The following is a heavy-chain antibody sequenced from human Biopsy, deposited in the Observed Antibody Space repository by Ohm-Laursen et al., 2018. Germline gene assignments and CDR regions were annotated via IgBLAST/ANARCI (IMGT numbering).Heavy chain of an antibody. CDR3: ARGGTLVVVPTAVLHSNDN. CDR1: GYTFSSYG. D-gene: IGHD2-2*01. V-gene: IGHV1-18*01. CDR2: ISTYNGNT. Sequence: SVTVSCKASGYTFSSYGINCVRQAPGQGLEWLGWISTYNGNTNYAQNLQGRVTMTTDTSMSTAHMELRSLRSDDTAVYYCARGGTLVVVPTAVLHSNDNWGQGTMVTVSS. J-gene: IGHJ3*02.